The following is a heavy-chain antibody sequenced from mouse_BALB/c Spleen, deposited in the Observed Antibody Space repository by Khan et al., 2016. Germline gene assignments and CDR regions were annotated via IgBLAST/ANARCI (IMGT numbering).Heavy chain of an antibody. Sequence: EVELVESGPDLVKPSQSLSLTCTVTGYSITSHYTWHRIRHFPGNKLEWMGYINYSGSTNYNPSLKSRFSITRDTSKNQFFLQLSSVTADDTATYYCATSSSGYWYYFDYWGQGTTLTVSS. CDR3: ATSSSGYWYYFDY. CDR1: GYSITSHYT. CDR2: INYSGST. D-gene: IGHD3-1*01. V-gene: IGHV3-1*02. J-gene: IGHJ2*01.